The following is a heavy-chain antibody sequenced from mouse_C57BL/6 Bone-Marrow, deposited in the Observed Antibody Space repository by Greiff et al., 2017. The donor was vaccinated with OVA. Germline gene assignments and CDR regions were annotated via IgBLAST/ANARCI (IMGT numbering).Heavy chain of an antibody. Sequence: EVQRVESGGGLVQPGGSLSLSCAASGFTFTDYYMSWVRQPPGQALEWLGFIRNKANGYTTEYSASVKGRFTISRDNSQSILYLQMNALRAEDSATYYCARSPLDYFDYWGQGTTLTVSS. CDR1: GFTFTDYY. CDR3: ARSPLDYFDY. V-gene: IGHV7-3*01. J-gene: IGHJ2*01. D-gene: IGHD6-1*01. CDR2: IRNKANGYTT.